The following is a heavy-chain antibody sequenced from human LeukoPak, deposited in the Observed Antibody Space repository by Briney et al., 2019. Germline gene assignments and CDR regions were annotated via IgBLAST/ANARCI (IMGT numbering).Heavy chain of an antibody. D-gene: IGHD3-16*01. J-gene: IGHJ6*03. Sequence: SETLSLTCTVSGGSISSYYWSWIRQPPGKGLEWIGYIYYSGSTNYNPSLKSRVTISVDTSKNQFSLKLSSVTAADTAVYYCARDGINYYYYYMDVWGKGTTVTVSS. CDR2: IYYSGST. CDR3: ARDGINYYYYYMDV. V-gene: IGHV4-59*12. CDR1: GGSISSYY.